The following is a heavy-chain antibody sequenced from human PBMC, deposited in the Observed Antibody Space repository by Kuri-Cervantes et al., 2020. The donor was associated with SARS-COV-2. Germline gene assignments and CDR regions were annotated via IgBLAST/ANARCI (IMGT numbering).Heavy chain of an antibody. CDR1: GGTFSSYV. Sequence: SVKVSCKASGGTFSSYVISWVRQAPGQGLEWMGGIIPIFGTANYAQKFQGRVTITTDESTGTAYMELGSLRSEDTAVYYCARSVGGGSYDPVEFDYFDYWGQGTLVTVSS. J-gene: IGHJ4*02. D-gene: IGHD1-26*01. CDR2: IIPIFGTA. CDR3: ARSVGGGSYDPVEFDYFDY. V-gene: IGHV1-69*05.